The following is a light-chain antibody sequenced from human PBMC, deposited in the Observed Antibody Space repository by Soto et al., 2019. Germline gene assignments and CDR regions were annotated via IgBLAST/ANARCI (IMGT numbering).Light chain of an antibody. V-gene: IGLV1-44*01. Sequence: QSVLTQPPSASGTPGQRVTVSCSGSSSNIASNTVNWYQQLPGTAPKLRIYSNDQRPSGVPDRFPASKSGTSASLAISGLQSEDEAAYYCAAWDDSLNGHVFGTGTKITVL. CDR2: SND. J-gene: IGLJ1*01. CDR1: SSNIASNT. CDR3: AAWDDSLNGHV.